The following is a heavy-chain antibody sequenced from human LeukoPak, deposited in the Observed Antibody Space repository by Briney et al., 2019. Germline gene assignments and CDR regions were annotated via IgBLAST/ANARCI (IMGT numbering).Heavy chain of an antibody. CDR2: IKEDGSEK. CDR3: ARGGSDSDY. V-gene: IGHV3-7*04. CDR1: GFTFSNYW. Sequence: QSGGSLRLSCEVSGFTFSNYWMTWVRQAPGKGLEWVANIKEDGSEKNYVDSVKGRFTISRDNAKNSLYLQMNSLRAEDTAVYYCARGGSDSDYWGQGTLVTVSS. J-gene: IGHJ4*02. D-gene: IGHD6-6*01.